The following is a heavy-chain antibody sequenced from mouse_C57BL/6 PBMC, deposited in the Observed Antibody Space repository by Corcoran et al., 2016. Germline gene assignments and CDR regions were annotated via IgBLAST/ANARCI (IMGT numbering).Heavy chain of an antibody. V-gene: IGHV9-3*01. CDR3: ARRVPLLPDY. Sequence: QIQLVQSGPELKKPGETVKISCKASGYTFTTYGMSWVKQAPGKSLKWMGWINTYSGVPTYADDFKGRFAFSLETSASTAYLQINNLKNEDTATYFCARRVPLLPDYWGQGTTLTVSS. CDR1: GYTFTTYG. D-gene: IGHD1-1*01. J-gene: IGHJ2*01. CDR2: INTYSGVP.